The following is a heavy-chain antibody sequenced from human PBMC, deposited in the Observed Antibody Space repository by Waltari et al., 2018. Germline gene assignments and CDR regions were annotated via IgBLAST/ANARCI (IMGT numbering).Heavy chain of an antibody. Sequence: QGQLVQSGAEVKKPGASVKVSCKASGYTFTGYYMHWVRQAPGQGLEWMGRINPNTGDTNDAQKFQGRVTMTRDMSISTAYMELRRLRSDDTAIYYCATYYYDLGYWGQGTLVTVSS. CDR3: ATYYYDLGY. J-gene: IGHJ4*02. CDR2: INPNTGDT. V-gene: IGHV1-2*06. D-gene: IGHD3-22*01. CDR1: GYTFTGYY.